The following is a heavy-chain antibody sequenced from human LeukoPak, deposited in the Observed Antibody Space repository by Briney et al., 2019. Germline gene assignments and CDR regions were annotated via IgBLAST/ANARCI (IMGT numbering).Heavy chain of an antibody. CDR2: IRSNAYDGTT. J-gene: IGHJ4*02. Sequence: PGGSLRLSCTASGFTFDDYAMSWSRQAPGKGLEWISFIRSNAYDGTTEYAASVKGRFTISRDDSKNIVYLHMSSLRVEDTAVYYCTKDGEDGTYYDYWGQGTLVTVSS. V-gene: IGHV3-49*03. D-gene: IGHD1-26*01. CDR3: TKDGEDGTYYDY. CDR1: GFTFDDYA.